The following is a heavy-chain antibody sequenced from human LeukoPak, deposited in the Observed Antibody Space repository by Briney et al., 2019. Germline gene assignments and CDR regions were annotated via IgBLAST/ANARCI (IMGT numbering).Heavy chain of an antibody. D-gene: IGHD1-26*01. Sequence: GGSLRLSCAASGFSFSSYAMSWVRRAPGKGLEWVSRISGGGGSTYYADSVKGRFTISRDNSKNTLYLQMNSLRAVDTAVYYCAKGGVGGSYSYFDYWGQGTLVTVSS. CDR1: GFSFSSYA. CDR2: ISGGGGST. J-gene: IGHJ4*02. CDR3: AKGGVGGSYSYFDY. V-gene: IGHV3-23*01.